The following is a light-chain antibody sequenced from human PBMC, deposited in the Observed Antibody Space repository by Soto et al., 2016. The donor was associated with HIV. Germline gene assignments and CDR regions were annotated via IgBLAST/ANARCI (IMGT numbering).Light chain of an antibody. V-gene: IGKV1-5*03. Sequence: DIQMTQSPSTLSASVGDRVTITCRASQSISSWLAWYQQKPGKAPKLLIYKASSLESGVPSRFSGSGSGTEFTLTISSLQPDDFATYYCQQYNSYSRTFGQGTQGWRSN. CDR2: KAS. CDR3: QQYNSYSRT. CDR1: QSISSW. J-gene: IGKJ2*01.